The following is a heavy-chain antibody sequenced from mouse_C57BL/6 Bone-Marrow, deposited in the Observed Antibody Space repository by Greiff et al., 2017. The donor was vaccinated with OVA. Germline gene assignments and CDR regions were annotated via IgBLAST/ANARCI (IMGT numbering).Heavy chain of an antibody. CDR1: GYSITSDH. CDR2: ISYSGST. V-gene: IGHV3-8*01. Sequence: EVKLVESGPGLAKPSQTLSLTCSVTGYSITSDHWNWIRKFPGNKLEYMGYISYSGSTYYNPSLKSRISITRDTSKNQYYLQLNSVTTEDTATYYCARDYGSSFYWYFDVWGTGTTVTVSS. D-gene: IGHD1-1*01. CDR3: ARDYGSSFYWYFDV. J-gene: IGHJ1*03.